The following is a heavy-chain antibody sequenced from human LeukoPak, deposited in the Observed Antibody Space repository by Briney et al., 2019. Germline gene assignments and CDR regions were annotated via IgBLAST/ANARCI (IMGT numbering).Heavy chain of an antibody. J-gene: IGHJ4*02. V-gene: IGHV3-30*18. Sequence: PGRSLRLSCVASGFTFDSNVMNWVRQGPDEGLGWVAFISYDGTTKFNAVSVKGRFTISRDSSKNILYLQMNSLRTEDTAVYYCVKGFYYNSRTYSSPLNYWGQGTLATVSS. CDR2: ISYDGTTK. D-gene: IGHD3-22*01. CDR3: VKGFYYNSRTYSSPLNY. CDR1: GFTFDSNV.